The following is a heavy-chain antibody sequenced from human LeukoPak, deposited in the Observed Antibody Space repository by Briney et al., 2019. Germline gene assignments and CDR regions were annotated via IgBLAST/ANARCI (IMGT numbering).Heavy chain of an antibody. Sequence: GGSLRLSCVVSGVSLSSHGIHWVRQAPGKGLEWVAFIWSDGSSEYYADSVKGRFTVSRDNSKNTVYLQINGLRVEDMAVYHCARDRGNDFLDYWGQGTLVTVSS. CDR3: ARDRGNDFLDY. V-gene: IGHV3-33*01. D-gene: IGHD1-1*01. CDR2: IWSDGSSE. J-gene: IGHJ4*02. CDR1: GVSLSSHG.